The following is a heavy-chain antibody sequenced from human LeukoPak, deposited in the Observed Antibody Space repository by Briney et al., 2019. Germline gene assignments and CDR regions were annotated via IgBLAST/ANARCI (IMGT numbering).Heavy chain of an antibody. CDR2: ITYDGSAK. D-gene: IGHD3-22*01. J-gene: IGHJ4*02. CDR1: GFTFISHG. CDR3: LTDSSGCYTFDY. V-gene: IGHV3-30*03. Sequence: GGALRPSCAACGFTFISHGMLWFGQAPRKGVEWVAGITYDGSAKYCEDSVKGRFTIFRGNSKNTVYPEMDSLRADDTAVYYCLTDSSGCYTFDYWGQGTLVTVSS.